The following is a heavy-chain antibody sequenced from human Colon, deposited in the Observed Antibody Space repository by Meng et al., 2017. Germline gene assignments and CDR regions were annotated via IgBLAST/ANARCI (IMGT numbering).Heavy chain of an antibody. V-gene: IGHV1-2*06. J-gene: IGHJ4*02. CDR3: ARVRYSSSWYQVIHYYFDY. CDR2: INPNSGGT. CDR1: GYTFTGYY. D-gene: IGHD6-13*01. Sequence: ASVKVSCKASGYTFTGYYMHWVRQAPGQGLEWMGRINPNSGGTNYAQKFQGRVTMTRDTSISTAYMELSRLRSDDTAVYYCARVRYSSSWYQVIHYYFDYWDQGTLVTSPQ.